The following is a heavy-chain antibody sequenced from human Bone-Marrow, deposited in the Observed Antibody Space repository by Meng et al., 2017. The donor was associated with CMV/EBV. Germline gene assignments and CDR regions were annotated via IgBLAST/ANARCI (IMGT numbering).Heavy chain of an antibody. J-gene: IGHJ3*02. CDR2: IKEDESEE. CDR3: AGTYYDFWNGYSLIGVFDI. V-gene: IGHV3-7*01. Sequence: GGSLRLSCVASGFTFRNYWMSWVRQAPGKGLEWVANIKEDESEENYADSVKGRFTISRDNAKNSLYLQMNSLRAEDTAVYYCAGTYYDFWNGYSLIGVFDIWGQGTMVTVSS. D-gene: IGHD3-3*01. CDR1: GFTFRNYW.